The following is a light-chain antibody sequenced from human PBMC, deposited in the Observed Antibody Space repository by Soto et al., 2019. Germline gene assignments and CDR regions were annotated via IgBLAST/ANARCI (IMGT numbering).Light chain of an antibody. V-gene: IGLV2-14*01. CDR1: SSDVGGYNY. CDR2: DVS. Sequence: QSVLTQPASVSGSPGQSITISCTGTSSDVGGYNYVSWYQQHPGKAPKLMIYDVSNRPSGVSNRCSGSKSGNTASLTISGLQAEDEDDYYCSSYTSSSTPYVVFGGGTQLTVL. J-gene: IGLJ2*01. CDR3: SSYTSSSTPYVV.